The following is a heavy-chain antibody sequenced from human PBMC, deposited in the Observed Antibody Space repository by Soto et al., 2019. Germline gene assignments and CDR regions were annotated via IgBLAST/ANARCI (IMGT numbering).Heavy chain of an antibody. CDR3: AKETVPEHIRSGYDLYFDY. J-gene: IGHJ4*02. V-gene: IGHV3-23*01. Sequence: EVQLLESGGGLVQPGGSLRLSCAASGFTFSSYAMSWVRQAPGKGLEWVSAISGSGGSTYYADSVKGRFTISRDNSKNTLYLQMNSLRAEDTAVYYCAKETVPEHIRSGYDLYFDYWGQGTLVTVSS. D-gene: IGHD5-12*01. CDR1: GFTFSSYA. CDR2: ISGSGGST.